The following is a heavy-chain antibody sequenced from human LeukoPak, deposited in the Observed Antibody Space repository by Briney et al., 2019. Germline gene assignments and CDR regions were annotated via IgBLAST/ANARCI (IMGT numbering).Heavy chain of an antibody. CDR2: ISTYNGDT. CDR3: ARDCSSTSCYNVY. CDR1: GYTFTNHG. Sequence: ASVKVSCKASGYTFTNHGFSWVRQAPGQGHEWMGWISTYNGDTNYAQNLQGRVTMTTDTSTSTAYMEMRSLGSDDTAVYYCARDCSSTSCYNVYWGQGTLVTVSS. V-gene: IGHV1-18*01. D-gene: IGHD2-2*02. J-gene: IGHJ4*02.